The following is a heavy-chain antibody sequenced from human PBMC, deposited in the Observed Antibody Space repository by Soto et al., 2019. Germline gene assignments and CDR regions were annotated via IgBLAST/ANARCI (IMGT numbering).Heavy chain of an antibody. CDR3: AREQYYYDSSGYTY. CDR2: ISSSSSTI. J-gene: IGHJ4*02. D-gene: IGHD3-22*01. CDR1: GFTVSSYS. Sequence: GGSLRLSCAASGFTVSSYSMNWVRQAPGKGLEWVSYISSSSSTIYYADSVKGRFTISRDNAKNSLYLQMNSLRDEDTAVYYCAREQYYYDSSGYTYWGQGTLVTVSS. V-gene: IGHV3-48*02.